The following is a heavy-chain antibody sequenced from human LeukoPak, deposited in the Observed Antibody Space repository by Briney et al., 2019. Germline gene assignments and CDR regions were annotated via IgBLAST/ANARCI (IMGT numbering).Heavy chain of an antibody. V-gene: IGHV4-30-2*03. J-gene: IGHJ4*02. Sequence: SQTLSLTCAVSGGSISNGGYSWSWIRQPPGKGLEWIGSIYYSGSTYYNPSLKSRATISVDTSKNQFSLKLSSVTAADTAVYYCARREELDYDSSGYYDYWGQGTLVTVSS. CDR2: IYYSGST. D-gene: IGHD3-22*01. CDR1: GGSISNGGYS. CDR3: ARREELDYDSSGYYDY.